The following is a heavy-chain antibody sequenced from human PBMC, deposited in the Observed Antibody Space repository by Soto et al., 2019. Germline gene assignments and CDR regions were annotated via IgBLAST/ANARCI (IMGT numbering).Heavy chain of an antibody. D-gene: IGHD3-10*01. J-gene: IGHJ6*02. V-gene: IGHV3-9*01. Sequence: EVQLVESGGGLVQPGRSLRLSCAASGFSFEDYAMHWVRQAPGKGLEWVSGIAWNSDIIGYADSVKGRFTISRDNGKNSLYMQMTSLRPEDTALYYCAKDHYGWEIYGMDVWGQGTTVTVSS. CDR2: IAWNSDII. CDR1: GFSFEDYA. CDR3: AKDHYGWEIYGMDV.